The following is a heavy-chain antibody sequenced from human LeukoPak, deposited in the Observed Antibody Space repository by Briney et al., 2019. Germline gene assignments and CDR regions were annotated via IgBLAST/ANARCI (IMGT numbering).Heavy chain of an antibody. Sequence: ASVKVSCKASGYTFTGYYMHWVRQAPGQGLEWMGRINPNSGGANYAQKFQGRVTMTRDTSISTAYMELSRLRSDDTAEYYCARGGSSWYLYRFDPWGQGTLVTVSS. D-gene: IGHD6-13*01. CDR1: GYTFTGYY. V-gene: IGHV1-2*06. J-gene: IGHJ5*02. CDR2: INPNSGGA. CDR3: ARGGSSWYLYRFDP.